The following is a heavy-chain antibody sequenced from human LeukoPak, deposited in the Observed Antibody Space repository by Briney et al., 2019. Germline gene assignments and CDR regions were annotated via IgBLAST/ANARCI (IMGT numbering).Heavy chain of an antibody. CDR3: ARGRDDAFDI. Sequence: GGSLRLSCAASGFTFSSYGMHWVRQAPGKGLEWVSSISSSSSYIYYADSVKGRFTISRDNAKNSLYLQMNSLRAEDTAVYYCARGRDDAFDIWGQGTMVTVSS. V-gene: IGHV3-21*01. CDR1: GFTFSSYG. CDR2: ISSSSSYI. J-gene: IGHJ3*02.